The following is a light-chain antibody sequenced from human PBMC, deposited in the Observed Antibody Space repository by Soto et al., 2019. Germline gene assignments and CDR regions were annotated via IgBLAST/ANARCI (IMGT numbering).Light chain of an antibody. CDR2: DAS. Sequence: DIHMTQSPSTLSGSLGDRVTSTCRASQTISSWLAWYQQTPGKAPKLLIYDASSLESGVPSRFSGSGCGTEFTLTINSLQPDDFATYYCQQYKSYWTFSQGTKVDI. J-gene: IGKJ1*01. CDR3: QQYKSYWT. CDR1: QTISSW. V-gene: IGKV1-5*01.